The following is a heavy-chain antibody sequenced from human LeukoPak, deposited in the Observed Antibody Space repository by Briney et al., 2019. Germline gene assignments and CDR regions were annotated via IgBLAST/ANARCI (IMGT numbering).Heavy chain of an antibody. J-gene: IGHJ5*02. D-gene: IGHD5-12*01. Sequence: ASVKVSCKASGYTFTTYDINWVRQPTGQGLEWMGWMNPNSGNTGNAQKFQCRVTMTRNTSITTAYMELSSLKSEETAVYYCARGRGSGHKGNWFVRWGQGTLVTVSS. V-gene: IGHV1-8*01. CDR2: MNPNSGNT. CDR3: ARGRGSGHKGNWFVR. CDR1: GYTFTTYD.